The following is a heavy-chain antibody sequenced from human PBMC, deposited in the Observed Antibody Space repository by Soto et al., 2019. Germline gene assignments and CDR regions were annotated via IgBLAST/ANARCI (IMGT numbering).Heavy chain of an antibody. CDR3: VKALRSRLWFGESYPIGMDV. Sequence: PGGSLRLSCAASGFTFSSYAMHWVRQAPGKGLEWVSAIRYDGSNTYYADSVKGGFTISRDNSKNTLYLQMSRLRTEDTAVYYCVKALRSRLWFGESYPIGMDVWGQGTTVTVSS. J-gene: IGHJ6*02. CDR1: GFTFSSYA. D-gene: IGHD3-10*01. V-gene: IGHV3-30*14. CDR2: IRYDGSNT.